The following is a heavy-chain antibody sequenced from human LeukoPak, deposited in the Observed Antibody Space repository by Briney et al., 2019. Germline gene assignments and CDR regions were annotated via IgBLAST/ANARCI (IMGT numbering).Heavy chain of an antibody. CDR3: VDSGYSFDY. J-gene: IGHJ4*02. V-gene: IGHV4-34*01. CDR2: INHSGST. D-gene: IGHD5-12*01. Sequence: SETLSLTCAVYGGSSSGYYWSWIRQPPGKGLEWIGEINHSGSTNYNPSLKSRVTISVDTSNNQFSLKLSSVTAADTAVYYCVDSGYSFDYWGQGTLVTVSS. CDR1: GGSSSGYY.